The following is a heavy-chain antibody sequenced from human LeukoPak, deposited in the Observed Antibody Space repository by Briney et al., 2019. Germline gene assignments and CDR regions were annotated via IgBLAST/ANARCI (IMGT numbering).Heavy chain of an antibody. CDR3: ARDPLNYYYDSSGYYYPG. D-gene: IGHD3-22*01. CDR2: IIPIFGTA. Sequence: SVKVSCKASGGTFSSYAISWVRQAPGQGLEWMGGIIPIFGTANYAQKFQGRVTITADESTSTAYMELSSLRSEDTAVYYCARDPLNYYYDSSGYYYPGWGRGTLVTVSS. J-gene: IGHJ4*02. CDR1: GGTFSSYA. V-gene: IGHV1-69*13.